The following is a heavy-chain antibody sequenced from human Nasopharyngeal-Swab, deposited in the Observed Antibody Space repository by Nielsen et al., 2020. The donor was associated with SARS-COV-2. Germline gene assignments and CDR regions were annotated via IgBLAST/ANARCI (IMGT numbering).Heavy chain of an antibody. CDR1: GFIFTSYN. J-gene: IGHJ6*02. Sequence: GESLKISCAASGFIFTSYNMTWVRQAPAKGLEWVSSISFSSSYIYYADSVKGRFTLSRDNAKKSLYLQMNSLRAEDSAVYYCARSKISPSSYYDSSGYYGSYGMDVWGQGTTVTVSS. CDR2: ISFSSSYI. D-gene: IGHD3-22*01. V-gene: IGHV3-21*01. CDR3: ARSKISPSSYYDSSGYYGSYGMDV.